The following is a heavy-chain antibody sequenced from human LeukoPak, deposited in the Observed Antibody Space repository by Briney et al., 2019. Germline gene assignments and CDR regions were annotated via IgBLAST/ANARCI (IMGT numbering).Heavy chain of an antibody. V-gene: IGHV3-30-3*01. CDR3: ARVPSPQLGYFDY. CDR2: ISYDGSNK. CDR1: GFTFSSYA. D-gene: IGHD1-1*01. Sequence: GGSLRFSCAASGFTFSSYAMHWVRQAPGKGLEWVAVISYDGSNKYYADSVKGRFTISRDNSKNTLYLQMNSLRAEDTAVYYCARVPSPQLGYFDYWGQGTLVTVSS. J-gene: IGHJ4*02.